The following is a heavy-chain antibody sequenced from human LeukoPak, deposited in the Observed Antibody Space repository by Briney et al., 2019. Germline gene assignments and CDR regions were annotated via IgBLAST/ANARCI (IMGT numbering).Heavy chain of an antibody. CDR1: GGTFSSYA. D-gene: IGHD1-26*01. CDR3: ARESFGSGPEAIDY. V-gene: IGHV1-69*10. Sequence: SVKVSCKASGGTFSSYAISWVRQAPGQGLEWMGGIIPILGIANYAQKFQGRVTITADKSTSTAYMELSSLRSEDTAVYYCARESFGSGPEAIDYWGQGTLVTVSS. J-gene: IGHJ4*02. CDR2: IIPILGIA.